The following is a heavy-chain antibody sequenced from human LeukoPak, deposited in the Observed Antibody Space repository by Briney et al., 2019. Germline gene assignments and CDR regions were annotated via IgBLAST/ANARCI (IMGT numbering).Heavy chain of an antibody. V-gene: IGHV4-4*07. Sequence: PSETLFLTCTVSVDPMNNYFWSWIRQPAGKGLQWIGRIYSSGSTNYNPSLKSRVTMSVDTSKNQFSLKLSSVTAADTAVYYCARDFGRYWGQGTPVTVSS. CDR2: IYSSGST. D-gene: IGHD3-10*01. CDR1: VDPMNNYF. CDR3: ARDFGRY. J-gene: IGHJ4*02.